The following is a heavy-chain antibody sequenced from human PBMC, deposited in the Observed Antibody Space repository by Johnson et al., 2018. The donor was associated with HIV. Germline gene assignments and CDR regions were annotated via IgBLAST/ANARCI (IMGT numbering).Heavy chain of an antibody. J-gene: IGHJ3*02. CDR2: IRYDGSNK. D-gene: IGHD5-12*01. CDR1: GFTFSSYG. Sequence: QMLLVESGGALVQPGRSLRLSCAASGFTFSSYGMHWVRQAPGKGLEWVAFIRYDGSNKYYADSVKGRFTISRDNSKNTLYLQMNSLRAEDTAVYYCAKDPSYIVATAMTDAFDIWGQGTMVTVSS. V-gene: IGHV3-30*02. CDR3: AKDPSYIVATAMTDAFDI.